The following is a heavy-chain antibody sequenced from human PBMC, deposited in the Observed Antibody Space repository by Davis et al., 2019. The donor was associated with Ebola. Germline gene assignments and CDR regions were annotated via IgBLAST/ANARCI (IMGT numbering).Heavy chain of an antibody. D-gene: IGHD3-3*01. J-gene: IGHJ4*02. CDR1: GFTFSDYY. CDR3: ARDVYDFWSGYYHFDY. CDR2: ISSSCSTI. V-gene: IGHV3-11*01. Sequence: GGSLRFSYAASGFTFSDYYMSWIRQAPGKGLEWVSYISSSCSTIYYADSVKGRFTISRDNAKNSLYLQMNSLRAEDTAVYYCARDVYDFWSGYYHFDYWGQGTLVTVSS.